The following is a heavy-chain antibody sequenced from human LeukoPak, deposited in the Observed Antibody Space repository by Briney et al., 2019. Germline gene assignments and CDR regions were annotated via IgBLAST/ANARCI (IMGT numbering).Heavy chain of an antibody. CDR2: ISHSGNT. V-gene: IGHV4-59*01. J-gene: IGHJ3*02. CDR3: ARDPTTVTKGLDI. D-gene: IGHD4-17*01. CDR1: GDSINKYF. Sequence: SETLSLTCTVSGDSINKYFWSWLRQSPGKGLEWIGYISHSGNTNYNPSLKSRVTISVDTSKNQFSLKLSSVTAADTAVYYCARDPTTVTKGLDIWGQGTMVTVSS.